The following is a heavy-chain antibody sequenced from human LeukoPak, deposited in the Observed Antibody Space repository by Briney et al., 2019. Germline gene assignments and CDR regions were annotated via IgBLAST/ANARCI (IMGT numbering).Heavy chain of an antibody. V-gene: IGHV3-30*02. J-gene: IGHJ4*02. Sequence: GGSLRLSCAASGFTFSSYGMHWVRQAPGKGLEWVAFIRYDGSNKYYADSVKGRFTISRDNSKNTLYLQMNSLRAEDTAVYYCAKWAPAVATEDYWGQGTLVTVSS. CDR1: GFTFSSYG. CDR3: AKWAPAVATEDY. D-gene: IGHD6-19*01. CDR2: IRYDGSNK.